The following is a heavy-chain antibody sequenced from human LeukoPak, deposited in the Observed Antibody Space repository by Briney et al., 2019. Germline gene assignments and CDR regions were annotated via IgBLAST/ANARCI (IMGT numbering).Heavy chain of an antibody. Sequence: GGSLRLSCAASGFTFSSYWMHWVRHAPGKGLVWVSRINSDGSSTSYADSVKGRFTISRDNAKNTLYLQMNSLRAEDTAVYYCARDQSTRELLLDYWGQGTLVTVSS. J-gene: IGHJ4*02. V-gene: IGHV3-74*01. CDR2: INSDGSST. CDR3: ARDQSTRELLLDY. CDR1: GFTFSSYW. D-gene: IGHD1-26*01.